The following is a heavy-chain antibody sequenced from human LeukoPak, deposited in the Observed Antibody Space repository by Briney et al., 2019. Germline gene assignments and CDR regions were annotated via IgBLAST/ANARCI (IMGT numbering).Heavy chain of an antibody. V-gene: IGHV3-11*06. CDR3: ASDWAPSNEMWFAP. J-gene: IGHJ5*02. CDR2: ISTTSSKT. D-gene: IGHD1-1*01. Sequence: GGSLRLSCAASGFTFSDYYMSWIRQAPGKGLEWLSYISTTSSKTNYADSVKGRFTISRDNAKNLLYLQMNSLRAEDTAIYYCASDWAPSNEMWFAPWGQGTLVTVSS. CDR1: GFTFSDYY.